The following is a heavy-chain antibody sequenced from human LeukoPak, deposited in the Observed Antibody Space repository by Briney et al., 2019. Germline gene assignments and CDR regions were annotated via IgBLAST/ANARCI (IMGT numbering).Heavy chain of an antibody. CDR1: GGSFSGYY. Sequence: SETLSLTCAVYGGSFSGYYWSWIRQPPGKGLEWIGEINHSGSTNYNPSLKSRVTISVDTSKNQFSLKLSSVTAADTAVYYCARRYRGSGKRFDYWGQGTLVTVSS. CDR3: ARRYRGSGKRFDY. J-gene: IGHJ4*02. D-gene: IGHD3-10*01. V-gene: IGHV4-34*01. CDR2: INHSGST.